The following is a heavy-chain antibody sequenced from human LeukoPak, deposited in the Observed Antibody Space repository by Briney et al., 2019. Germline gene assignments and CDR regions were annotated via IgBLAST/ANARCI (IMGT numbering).Heavy chain of an antibody. CDR1: GFTFSSYS. CDR2: ISSSSSTI. CDR3: ARAARGYLFDY. V-gene: IGHV3-48*02. J-gene: IGHJ4*02. D-gene: IGHD3-10*01. Sequence: GGSLRLSCAASGFTFSSYSMNWVRQAPGKGLEWVSYISSSSSTIYSADSVKGRFTISKDNAKNSLYRQVNGVREDDSAGYYCARAARGYLFDYWGQGTLVTVSS.